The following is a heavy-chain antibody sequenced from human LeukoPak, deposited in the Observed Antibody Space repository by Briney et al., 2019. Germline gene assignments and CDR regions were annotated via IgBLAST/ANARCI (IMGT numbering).Heavy chain of an antibody. CDR1: GFTFSSYS. V-gene: IGHV3-21*01. CDR3: ARVQYVGIVDY. CDR2: ISSSSSYI. Sequence: GGSLRLSCAASGFTFSSYSMNWVRQAPGKGLEWVSSISSSSSYIHYADSVKGRFTISRDNAKNSLYLQMNSLRAEDTAVYYCARVQYVGIVDYWGQGTLVTVSS. D-gene: IGHD2-2*01. J-gene: IGHJ4*02.